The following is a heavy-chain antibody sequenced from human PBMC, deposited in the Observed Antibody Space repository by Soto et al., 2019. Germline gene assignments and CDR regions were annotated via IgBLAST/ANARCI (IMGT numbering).Heavy chain of an antibody. J-gene: IGHJ5*02. D-gene: IGHD2-2*01. CDR2: IHYTETT. CDR1: GGSISGSSYY. Sequence: SETLSLTCTVSGGSISGSSYYWGWIRQPPGKGLEWIGSIHYTETTYYNPSLKSRVTISVDTSKNQLFLKLSFVTAADTAVYYCARPHCSSSNCPNWFDPWGQGTLVTVSS. V-gene: IGHV4-39*01. CDR3: ARPHCSSSNCPNWFDP.